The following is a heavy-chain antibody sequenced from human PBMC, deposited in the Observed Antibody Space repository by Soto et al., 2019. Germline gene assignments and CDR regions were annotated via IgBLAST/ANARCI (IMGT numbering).Heavy chain of an antibody. V-gene: IGHV4-34*01. J-gene: IGHJ5*02. D-gene: IGHD6-13*01. CDR3: ARAYSSSWSPFDP. CDR2: INHSGST. Sequence: SSETLSLTCAVYGGSFSGYYWSWTRQPPGKGLEWIGEINHSGSTNYNPSLKSRVTISVDTSKNQFSLKLSSVTAADTAVYYCARAYSSSWSPFDPWGQGTLVTVSS. CDR1: GGSFSGYY.